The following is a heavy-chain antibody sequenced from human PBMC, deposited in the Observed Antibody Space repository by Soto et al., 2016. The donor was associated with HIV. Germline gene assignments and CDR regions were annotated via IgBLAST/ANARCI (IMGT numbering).Heavy chain of an antibody. J-gene: IGHJ4*02. CDR3: ARNRYEASDY. V-gene: IGHV3-20*04. CDR2: INWNGDST. D-gene: IGHD5-12*01. Sequence: EVQLLESGGGVIEPGGSLRLSCAASGFTLDDYDMDWVRQAPGRGLEWVSGINWNGDSTDYADSVKGRFTISRDIAKNSLYLHMNTLRIDDTALYYCARNRYEASDYWGQGTLVTVSS. CDR1: GFTLDDYD.